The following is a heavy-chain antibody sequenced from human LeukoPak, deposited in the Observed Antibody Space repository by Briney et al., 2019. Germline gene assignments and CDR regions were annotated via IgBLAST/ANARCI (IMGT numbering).Heavy chain of an antibody. V-gene: IGHV3-23*01. D-gene: IGHD1-26*01. CDR2: ISGDGGST. J-gene: IGHJ4*02. CDR1: GFTFTSYS. CDR3: AKGGKWDVTPFDY. Sequence: PGGSLRLSCAASGFTFTSYSMNWVRQAPGKGLEWVSTISGDGGSTYYANSVKGWFTISRDNSKNTLYLQVNSLRAEDTAVYYCAKGGKWDVTPFDYWGQGTLVTVSS.